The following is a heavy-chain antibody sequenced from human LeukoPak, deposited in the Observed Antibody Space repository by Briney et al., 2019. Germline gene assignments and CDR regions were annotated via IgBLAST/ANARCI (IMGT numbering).Heavy chain of an antibody. CDR1: GSTFSSYG. D-gene: IGHD6-6*01. Sequence: PGGSLRLSCAASGSTFSSYGMHWVRQAPGKGLEWVAVMWFDGSNIYYADSVKGRFTISRDNSKNTLYLQMDSLRAEDTAVYYCARDYSSSWLRFFDYWGQGTLVTVSS. J-gene: IGHJ4*02. V-gene: IGHV3-33*01. CDR3: ARDYSSSWLRFFDY. CDR2: MWFDGSNI.